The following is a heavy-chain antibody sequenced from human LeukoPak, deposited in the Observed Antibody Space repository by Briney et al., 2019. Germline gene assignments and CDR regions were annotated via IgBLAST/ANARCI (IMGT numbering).Heavy chain of an antibody. CDR1: GGTFSSYA. CDR2: IIPTLGIA. J-gene: IGHJ3*02. Sequence: SVKVSCKASGGTFSSYAISWVRQAPGQGLEWMGRIIPTLGIANYAQKFQGRVTITADKSTSTAYMELSSLRSEDTAVYYCARDSTITMIVKVRNDAFDIWGQGTMVTVSS. CDR3: ARDSTITMIVKVRNDAFDI. D-gene: IGHD3-22*01. V-gene: IGHV1-69*04.